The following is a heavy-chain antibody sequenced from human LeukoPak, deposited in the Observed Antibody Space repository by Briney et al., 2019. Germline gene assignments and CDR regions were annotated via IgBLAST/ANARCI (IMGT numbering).Heavy chain of an antibody. J-gene: IGHJ4*02. CDR1: GFTLSKYL. V-gene: IGHV3-74*01. D-gene: IGHD6-19*01. CDR2: FNSDGSST. Sequence: GSLRPSCGASGFTLSKYLMDWVRQTPGKGLVWGLRFNSDGSSTSYADSVKGRFTISRDNAKNTLYLQMNSLRAEDTAVYYCARVLYSSGWYYFDYWGQGTLVTVSS. CDR3: ARVLYSSGWYYFDY.